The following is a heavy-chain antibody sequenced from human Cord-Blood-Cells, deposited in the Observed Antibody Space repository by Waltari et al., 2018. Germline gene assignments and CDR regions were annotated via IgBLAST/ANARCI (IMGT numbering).Heavy chain of an antibody. J-gene: IGHJ5*02. CDR1: GYTFTSYG. Sequence: QVQLVQSGAEVKKPGASVKVSCKASGYTFTSYGISWVRQAPGQGLEWMGWISAYNGNTNYAQKLKGRVTMTTDTSTSTAYMELRSLRSDDTAVYYCARDQDIVVVPAAIPPFDPWGQGTLVTVSS. CDR2: ISAYNGNT. D-gene: IGHD2-2*01. CDR3: ARDQDIVVVPAAIPPFDP. V-gene: IGHV1-18*04.